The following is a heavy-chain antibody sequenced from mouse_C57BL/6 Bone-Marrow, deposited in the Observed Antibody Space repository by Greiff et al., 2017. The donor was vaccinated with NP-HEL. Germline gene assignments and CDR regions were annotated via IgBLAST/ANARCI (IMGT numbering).Heavy chain of an antibody. V-gene: IGHV3-6*01. J-gene: IGHJ4*01. CDR2: ISYDGSN. CDR3: ARVAMDY. CDR1: GYSITSGYS. Sequence: DVKLQESGPGLVKPSQSLSLTCSVTGYSITSGYSWNWIRQFPGNKLEWMGYISYDGSNNYNPSLKNRISITRDTSKNQFFLKLNSVTTEDTATYYCARVAMDYWGQGTSVTVSS.